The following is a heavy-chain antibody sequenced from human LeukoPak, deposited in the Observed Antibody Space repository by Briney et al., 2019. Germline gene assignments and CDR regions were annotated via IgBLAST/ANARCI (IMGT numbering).Heavy chain of an antibody. CDR1: GLTFLTYS. CDR2: ISSGSSYI. CDR3: ATTSYGDYSNDY. D-gene: IGHD4-17*01. J-gene: IGHJ4*02. Sequence: GGALRLSFAASGLTFLTYSMNWVGQAAGKGLEGVSSISSGSSYIYYADSVKGRFTISRDNAKNSLYLQMNSLRAEDTAVYYCATTSYGDYSNDYWGQGTLVTVSS. V-gene: IGHV3-21*01.